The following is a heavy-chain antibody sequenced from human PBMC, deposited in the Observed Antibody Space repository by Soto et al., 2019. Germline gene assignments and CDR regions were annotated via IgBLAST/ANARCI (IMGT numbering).Heavy chain of an antibody. D-gene: IGHD3-22*01. Sequence: GSLRLSCAASGFTFSTDGIHWVRQAPGKGLEWVSVIWSDGRNKYYADSVKGRFTISRDNSKNTVYLEMNSLRAEDTAVYYCARDSDTSGYYSIFDSWGQGTLVTVSS. CDR3: ARDSDTSGYYSIFDS. J-gene: IGHJ4*02. CDR2: IWSDGRNK. V-gene: IGHV3-33*01. CDR1: GFTFSTDG.